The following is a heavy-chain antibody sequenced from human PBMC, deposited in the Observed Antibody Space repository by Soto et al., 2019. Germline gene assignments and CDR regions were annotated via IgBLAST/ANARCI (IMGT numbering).Heavy chain of an antibody. D-gene: IGHD2-15*01. V-gene: IGHV3-74*01. CDR2: VNHDGSDT. Sequence: GGSMRLSCSASGLTFSPYCMHWVRQAPGEGLVWVSRVNHDGSDTVYADSVKGRFMISRDNAKNTVHLQMNSLTAEDTAVYYCARELCLGGGCYSRGWFDSWGQRTLVTVSS. J-gene: IGHJ5*01. CDR3: ARELCLGGGCYSRGWFDS. CDR1: GLTFSPYC.